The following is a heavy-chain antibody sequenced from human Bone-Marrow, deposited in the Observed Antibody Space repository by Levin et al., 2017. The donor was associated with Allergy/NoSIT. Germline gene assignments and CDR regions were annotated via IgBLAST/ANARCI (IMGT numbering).Heavy chain of an antibody. Sequence: GGSLRLSCAASGFTFNTFGMHWVRQAPGKGLEWVAVISYDGSNKYYADSVKGRFSISRDNSMNTLYLQMNSLRTEDTAVYYCAKDILGYCSGGTCYANDYWGQGTLVTVSS. CDR1: GFTFNTFG. CDR2: ISYDGSNK. D-gene: IGHD2-15*01. CDR3: AKDILGYCSGGTCYANDY. J-gene: IGHJ4*02. V-gene: IGHV3-30*18.